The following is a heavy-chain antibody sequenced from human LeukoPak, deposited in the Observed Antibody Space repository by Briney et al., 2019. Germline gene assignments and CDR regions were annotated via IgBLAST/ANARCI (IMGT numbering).Heavy chain of an antibody. V-gene: IGHV1-8*01. Sequence: ASVKVSCKASGYTFTSYDINWVRQATGQGLEWMGWMNRNSGNTGYAQKFQGRVTMTRNTSISTAYMELSSLRSEDTAVYYCARGGELRFLEWLLSRPYYYYGMDVWGQGTTVTVSS. CDR3: ARGGELRFLEWLLSRPYYYYGMDV. CDR1: GYTFTSYD. CDR2: MNRNSGNT. D-gene: IGHD3-3*01. J-gene: IGHJ6*02.